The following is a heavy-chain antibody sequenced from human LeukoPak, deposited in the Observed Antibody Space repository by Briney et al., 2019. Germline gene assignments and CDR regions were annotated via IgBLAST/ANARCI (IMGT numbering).Heavy chain of an antibody. Sequence: SETLSLTCTVSGGSLSSGSDYWSWIRQSAGKGLEWIGRIYASGSTNYNPSLKSRVAISVDTSKNQFSLKLSSVTAADTAVYYCARSGYSNFDYWGQGTLVTVSS. CDR2: IYASGST. J-gene: IGHJ4*02. CDR3: ARSGYSNFDY. D-gene: IGHD3-3*01. CDR1: GGSLSSGSDY. V-gene: IGHV4-61*02.